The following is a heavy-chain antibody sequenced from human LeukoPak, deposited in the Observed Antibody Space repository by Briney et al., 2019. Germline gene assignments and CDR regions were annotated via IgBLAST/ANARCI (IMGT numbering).Heavy chain of an antibody. D-gene: IGHD3-10*01. CDR3: ASPSAGSGSYYNSFDY. CDR1: GGSFSGYY. Sequence: PSETLSLTCAVYGGSFSGYYWSWIRQPPGKGLEWIGEINHSGSTNYNPSLKSRVTISVDTSKNQFSLKLSSVTAADTAVHYCASPSAGSGSYYNSFDYWGQGTLVTVSS. CDR2: INHSGST. J-gene: IGHJ4*02. V-gene: IGHV4-34*01.